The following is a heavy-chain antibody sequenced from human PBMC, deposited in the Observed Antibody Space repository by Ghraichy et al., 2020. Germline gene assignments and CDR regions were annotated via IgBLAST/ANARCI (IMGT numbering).Heavy chain of an antibody. V-gene: IGHV3-23*01. Sequence: GSLRLSCAASGFTFSSYAMSWVRQAPGKGLEWVSAISGSGGSTYYADSVKGRFTISRDNSKNTLYLQMNSLRAEDMAVYYCAKVNLPYNWFDPWGQGTLVTVSS. CDR1: GFTFSSYA. CDR2: ISGSGGST. CDR3: AKVNLPYNWFDP. J-gene: IGHJ5*02.